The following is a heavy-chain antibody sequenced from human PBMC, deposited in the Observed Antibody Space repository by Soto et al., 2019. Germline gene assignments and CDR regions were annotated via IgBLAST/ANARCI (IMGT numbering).Heavy chain of an antibody. Sequence: SETLSLTCAVYGGSFSGYYWSWIRQPPGKGLEWIGEINHSGSPLYNPSLKSRVFISSDLSKNTFSLNVTSVTAADAAVYYCARRGRLRERYFDPWGQGTRVTVSS. CDR2: INHSGSP. CDR1: GGSFSGYY. CDR3: ARRGRLRERYFDP. J-gene: IGHJ5*02. D-gene: IGHD1-1*01. V-gene: IGHV4-34*01.